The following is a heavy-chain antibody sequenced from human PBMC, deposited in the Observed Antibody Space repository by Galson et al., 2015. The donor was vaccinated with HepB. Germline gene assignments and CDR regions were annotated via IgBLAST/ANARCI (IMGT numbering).Heavy chain of an antibody. CDR2: ISSSSSYT. V-gene: IGHV3-11*06. CDR3: ARTYYGSGSLDDAFDI. CDR1: GFTFSDYY. Sequence: SLRLSCAASGFTFSDYYMSWIRQAPGKGLEWVSYISSSSSYTNYADSVKGRFTISRDNAKNSLYLQMNSLRAEDTAVYYCARTYYGSGSLDDAFDIWGQGTMVTVSS. D-gene: IGHD3-10*01. J-gene: IGHJ3*02.